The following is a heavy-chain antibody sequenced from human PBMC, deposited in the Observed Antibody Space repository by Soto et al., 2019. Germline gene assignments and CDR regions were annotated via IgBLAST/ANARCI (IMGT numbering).Heavy chain of an antibody. D-gene: IGHD3-10*01. V-gene: IGHV3-23*01. J-gene: IGHJ4*02. CDR1: GGICSGYA. CDR3: PQDRASWPGSGPHY. CDR2: LSGMFDNT. Sequence: GCLRVCWAASGGICSGYARRGVRQAAGKGVEWGSTLSGMFDNTYFADSLKGRFTISRDTSKNTLYLQTNSLRPEDTAISFCPQDRASWPGSGPHYCGQGPLVTVSS.